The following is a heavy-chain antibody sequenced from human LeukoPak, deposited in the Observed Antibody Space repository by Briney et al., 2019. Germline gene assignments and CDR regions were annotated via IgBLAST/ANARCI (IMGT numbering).Heavy chain of an antibody. CDR1: SGSISSYY. V-gene: IGHV4-59*01. D-gene: IGHD3-9*01. Sequence: SETLSLTCTVSSGSISSYYWSWIRQPPGKGLEWIGYIYYSGSTNYNPSLKSRVTISVDTSKNQFSLKLNSVTAADTAVYYCARSAKFEDTLDYWGREPWSPSPQ. CDR2: IYYSGST. J-gene: IGHJ4*02. CDR3: ARSAKFEDTLDY.